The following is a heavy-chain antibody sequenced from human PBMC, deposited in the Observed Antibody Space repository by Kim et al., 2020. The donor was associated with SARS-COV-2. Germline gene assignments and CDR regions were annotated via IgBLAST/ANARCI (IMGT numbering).Heavy chain of an antibody. CDR1: GFTFSDYY. V-gene: IGHV3-11*01. CDR2: ISSSGSTI. J-gene: IGHJ4*02. Sequence: GGSLRLSCAASGFTFSDYYMSWIRQAPGKGLEWVSYISSSGSTIYYADSVKGRFTISRDNAKNSLYLQMNSLRAEDTAVYYCARDLSEVVPAANPFDYWGQGTLVTVSS. D-gene: IGHD2-2*01. CDR3: ARDLSEVVPAANPFDY.